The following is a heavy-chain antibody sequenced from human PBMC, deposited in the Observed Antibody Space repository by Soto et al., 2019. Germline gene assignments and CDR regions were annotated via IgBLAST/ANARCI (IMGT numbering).Heavy chain of an antibody. CDR1: GFTFSDFA. V-gene: IGHV3-23*01. J-gene: IGHJ4*02. Sequence: EVQLLESGGGLVQPGGSLRLSCAASGFTFSDFAMNWVRQAPGKGLEWVSTISGSGGSTYYADSVKGRFTISRDNSKNTLYLQMNSLRAEDTAVYYCAKSAGSIGGDLDYWGQGTLVTVSS. D-gene: IGHD1-26*01. CDR2: ISGSGGST. CDR3: AKSAGSIGGDLDY.